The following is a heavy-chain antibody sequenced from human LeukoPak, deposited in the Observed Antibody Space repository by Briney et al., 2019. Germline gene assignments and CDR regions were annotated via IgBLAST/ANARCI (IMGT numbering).Heavy chain of an antibody. V-gene: IGHV3-23*01. J-gene: IGHJ5*02. CDR1: GFTFSSYA. D-gene: IGHD3-10*01. Sequence: GGSLRLSCAASGFTFSSYAMSCVRQAPGKGLEWVSVISGSGGSTYYADSVKGRFTISRDNSKNTLYLRMNSLRAEDTAVYYCAKVQLWFGELFAWGQGTLVTVSS. CDR2: ISGSGGST. CDR3: AKVQLWFGELFA.